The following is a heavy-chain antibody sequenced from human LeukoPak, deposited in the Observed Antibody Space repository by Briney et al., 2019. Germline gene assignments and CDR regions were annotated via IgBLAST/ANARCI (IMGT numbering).Heavy chain of an antibody. J-gene: IGHJ4*02. CDR1: GGSISSGSYY. Sequence: SETLSLTCTVSGGSISSGSYYWSWIRQPAGKGLEWIGRISTSGRTNYNPSLKSRVTISVDTSKNQFSLKLSSVTAADTAAYYCAKGDGIAAFYWGQGTLVTVSS. CDR3: AKGDGIAAFY. CDR2: ISTSGRT. V-gene: IGHV4-61*02. D-gene: IGHD6-13*01.